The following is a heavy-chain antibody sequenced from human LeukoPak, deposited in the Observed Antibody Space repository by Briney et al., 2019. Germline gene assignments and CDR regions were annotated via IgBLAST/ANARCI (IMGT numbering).Heavy chain of an antibody. D-gene: IGHD3-10*01. J-gene: IGHJ6*03. CDR1: GLTFSSYW. Sequence: PGVSLRLSCAASGLTFSSYWMNWVPQAPGKGLVWVSYISSSGSTIYYPVSVKGRFTTSRNNAKNSLYLQMNSLRAEDTAVYYCARVNGGSGSDSWVYYYYYYMDVWGKGTTVTISS. CDR3: ARVNGGSGSDSWVYYYYYYMDV. CDR2: ISSSGSTI. V-gene: IGHV3-48*04.